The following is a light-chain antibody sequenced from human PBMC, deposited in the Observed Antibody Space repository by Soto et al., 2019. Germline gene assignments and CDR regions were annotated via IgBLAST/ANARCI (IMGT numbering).Light chain of an antibody. V-gene: IGKV3-15*01. CDR2: GLS. CDR1: QRITT. Sequence: DIVMTQSPATLSLSPGERATLSCRASQRITTVAWYQQKPGQAPRLLIYGLSIRAPGVPARFSVSGSGTEFTLTISSLQSEDFAVYFCQQYYDWPTVGKGTKVDIK. CDR3: QQYYDWPT. J-gene: IGKJ1*01.